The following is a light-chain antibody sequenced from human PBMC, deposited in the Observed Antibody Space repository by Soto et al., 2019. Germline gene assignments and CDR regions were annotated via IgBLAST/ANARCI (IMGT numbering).Light chain of an antibody. CDR1: HGISSY. J-gene: IGKJ5*01. V-gene: IGKV1-9*01. CDR2: AAS. CDR3: QQYYSYPIT. Sequence: DIQLTQSQYFLSASVGDRVTITFRASHGISSYLAWYQQKPGKAPKLLIYAASTLQSGVPSRFSGSGSGTDFTLTISCLQSEDFATYYCQQYYSYPITFGQGTRLEIK.